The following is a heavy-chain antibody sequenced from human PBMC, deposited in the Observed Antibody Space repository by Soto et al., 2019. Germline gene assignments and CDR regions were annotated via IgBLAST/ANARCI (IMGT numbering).Heavy chain of an antibody. CDR2: IYYSGST. J-gene: IGHJ3*02. Sequence: SETLSLTCTVSGGSISSSSYYWGWIRQPPGKGLEWIGSIYYSGSTYYNPSLKSRVTISVDTSKNQFSLKLSSVTAADTAVYYCARLGLMVRGVIIAGETDDAFDIWGQGTMVTVSS. CDR1: GGSISSSSYY. CDR3: ARLGLMVRGVIIAGETDDAFDI. D-gene: IGHD3-10*01. V-gene: IGHV4-39*01.